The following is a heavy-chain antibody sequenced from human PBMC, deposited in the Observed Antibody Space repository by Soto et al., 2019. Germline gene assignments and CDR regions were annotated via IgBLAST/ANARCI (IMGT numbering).Heavy chain of an antibody. CDR2: TSYDGSGK. J-gene: IGHJ3*02. CDR3: AKDHRVRGRSGPFDI. Sequence: QLQLVESGGGVVQPGRSLKLSCAASGFTFDNNGMHWVRQAPGKGLEWVAVTSYDGSGKHYGDSVRGRFTISRDNSKNTLYLQMNTLRPEDTAVYYCAKDHRVRGRSGPFDIWGQGTMVTVSS. D-gene: IGHD3-10*01. V-gene: IGHV3-30*18. CDR1: GFTFDNNG.